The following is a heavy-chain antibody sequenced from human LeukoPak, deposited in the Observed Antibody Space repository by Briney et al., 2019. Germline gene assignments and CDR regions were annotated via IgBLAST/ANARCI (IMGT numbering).Heavy chain of an antibody. Sequence: SETLSLTCAVSGGSLSGSYCTWIRQSPGKGLEWIGEINHSGRTNYNPSLGRRASISVDTSKRQFSLTLTYVTAADTAVYYCARDPCSTINCPLRFWGQGTLVTVSS. CDR3: ARDPCSTINCPLRF. CDR2: INHSGRT. J-gene: IGHJ4*02. D-gene: IGHD2-2*01. CDR1: GGSLSGSY. V-gene: IGHV4-34*01.